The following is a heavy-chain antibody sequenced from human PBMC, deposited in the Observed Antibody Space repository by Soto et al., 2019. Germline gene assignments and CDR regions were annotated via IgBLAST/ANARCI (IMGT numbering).Heavy chain of an antibody. J-gene: IGHJ4*02. CDR3: PRVARGDSSYDHLFDY. V-gene: IGHV4-31*03. CDR2: VYYSGST. CDR1: GGSISSGGYY. Sequence: SETLSLTCTVSGGSISSGGYYWSWIRQHPGKGLEWIGYVYYSGSTYYNPSLKSRVTISVDTSKNQFSLKLSSVTAADTAVYYCPRVARGDSSYDHLFDYWGQGPLVTVPS. D-gene: IGHD5-12*01.